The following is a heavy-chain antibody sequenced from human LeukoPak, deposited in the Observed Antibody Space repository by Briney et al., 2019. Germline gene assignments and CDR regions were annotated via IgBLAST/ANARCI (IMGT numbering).Heavy chain of an antibody. CDR2: INAKSGGT. J-gene: IGHJ4*02. CDR1: GYTFTDYY. Sequence: ASVKVSCKASGYTFTDYYMHWVRQAPGQGLEWMGWINAKSGGTNYAQKFQGRVTMSRDTSISTAYMELSGLRSDDTAVYYCARSPYCSSTSCYPFDYWGQGTLVTVSS. V-gene: IGHV1-2*02. D-gene: IGHD2-2*01. CDR3: ARSPYCSSTSCYPFDY.